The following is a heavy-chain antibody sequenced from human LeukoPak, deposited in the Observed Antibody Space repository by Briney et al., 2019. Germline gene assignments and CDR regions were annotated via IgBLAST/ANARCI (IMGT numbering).Heavy chain of an antibody. CDR2: MNPNSGNT. D-gene: IGHD1-26*01. J-gene: IGHJ4*02. V-gene: IGHV1-8*03. CDR3: ARGGVLQWEQIDY. CDR1: GYTFTSYD. Sequence: PGASVNVSCKASGYTFTSYDINWVRQAPGQGLEWMGWMNPNSGNTGYAQKFQGRVTITRNTSISTAYMELSSLRSEDTAVYYCARGGVLQWEQIDYWGQGTLVTVSS.